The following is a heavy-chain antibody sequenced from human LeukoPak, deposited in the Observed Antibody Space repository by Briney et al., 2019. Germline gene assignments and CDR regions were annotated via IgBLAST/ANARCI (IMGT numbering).Heavy chain of an antibody. J-gene: IGHJ3*02. CDR3: ARDLVVKGPRAFDI. CDR2: IYYSGST. CDR1: GGSISSGDYY. D-gene: IGHD2-15*01. V-gene: IGHV4-30-4*08. Sequence: SETLSLTCTVSGGSISSGDYYWSWIRQPPGKGLEWVGYIYYSGSTYYNPSLKSRVTISVDTSKNQFSLKLSSVTAADTAVYYCARDLVVKGPRAFDIWGQGTMVTVSS.